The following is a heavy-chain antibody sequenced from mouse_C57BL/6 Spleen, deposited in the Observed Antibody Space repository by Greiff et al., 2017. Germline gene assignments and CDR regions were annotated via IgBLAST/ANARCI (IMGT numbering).Heavy chain of an antibody. J-gene: IGHJ4*01. D-gene: IGHD4-1*01. CDR3: ARWRTGLDYYAMDY. CDR1: GYTFTSYT. V-gene: IGHV1-4*01. Sequence: QVQLQQSGAELARPGASVKMSCKASGYTFTSYTMHWVKQRPGQGLEWIGYINPSSGYTKYNQKFKDKATLTADKSSSTAYMQLSSLTSEDSAVYNCARWRTGLDYYAMDYWGQGTSVTVSS. CDR2: INPSSGYT.